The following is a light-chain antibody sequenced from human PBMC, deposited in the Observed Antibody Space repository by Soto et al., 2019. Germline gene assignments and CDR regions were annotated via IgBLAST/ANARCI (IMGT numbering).Light chain of an antibody. V-gene: IGLV4-60*02. CDR3: ETGVSNSPGV. Sequence: QLVLTQSSSASASLGSSVNLTFTLNSGHSSYIIAWHQQQPGKAPRYLMKLEGSGSYNSGSGVPDRFSGSSSAADRYLTISTLQFEDEADYYCETGVSNSPGVFGGGTKLTV. J-gene: IGLJ3*02. CDR1: SGHSSYI. CDR2: LEGSGSY.